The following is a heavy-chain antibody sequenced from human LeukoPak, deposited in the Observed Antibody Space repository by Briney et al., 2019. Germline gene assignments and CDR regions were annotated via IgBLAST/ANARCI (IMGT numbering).Heavy chain of an antibody. Sequence: GGSLRLSCATSGFTFSTFWMHWVRQAPGKGLEWVAFIRYDGSNKYYADSVKGRFTISRDNSKNTLYLQMNSLRAEDTAVYYCAKDEGRSDRYGSGSYPPYWGQGTLVTVSS. CDR3: AKDEGRSDRYGSGSYPPY. V-gene: IGHV3-30*02. D-gene: IGHD3-10*01. J-gene: IGHJ4*02. CDR2: IRYDGSNK. CDR1: GFTFSTFW.